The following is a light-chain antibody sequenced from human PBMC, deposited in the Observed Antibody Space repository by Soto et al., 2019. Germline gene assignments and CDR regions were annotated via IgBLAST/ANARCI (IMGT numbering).Light chain of an antibody. CDR3: CSCAGSSTFYV. V-gene: IGLV2-23*02. CDR1: SSDVGSYNL. CDR2: EVS. Sequence: QSVLTQPASVSGSPGQSTTISCTGTSSDVGSYNLVSWYQQHPGKAPKLMIYEVSKRPSGVSNRFSGSKSGNTASLTISGLQAEDEADYYCCSCAGSSTFYVFGTGTKVTVL. J-gene: IGLJ1*01.